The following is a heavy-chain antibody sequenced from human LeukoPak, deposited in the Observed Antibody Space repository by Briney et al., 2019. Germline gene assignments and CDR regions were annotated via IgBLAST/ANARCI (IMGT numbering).Heavy chain of an antibody. V-gene: IGHV3-23*01. CDR3: AKDLASQLGRWFYYYYGMDV. CDR1: GFTFSNYA. CDR2: ISAGADTT. J-gene: IGHJ6*02. D-gene: IGHD6-6*01. Sequence: GGSLRLSCAASGFTFSNYAMSWVRQTPGKGLEWVSTISAGADTTFYADSVKGRFTISRDNSKNTLYLQMNSLRAEDTAVYYCAKDLASQLGRWFYYYYGMDVWGQGTTVTVSS.